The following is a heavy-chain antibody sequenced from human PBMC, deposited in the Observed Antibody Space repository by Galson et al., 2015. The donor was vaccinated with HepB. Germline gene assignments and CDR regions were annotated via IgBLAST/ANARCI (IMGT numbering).Heavy chain of an antibody. V-gene: IGHV3-33*01. CDR3: ARGPWGAVAGAPEISAFDI. Sequence: SLRLSCAASGFTFSNYGMHWVRQAPGKGLEWVAVMWSDGSNKFYADSVKSRFTISRDNSKNTLYLQMNSLRAEDTAVYYCARGPWGAVAGAPEISAFDIWGQGTMVTVSS. CDR2: MWSDGSNK. CDR1: GFTFSNYG. D-gene: IGHD6-19*01. J-gene: IGHJ3*02.